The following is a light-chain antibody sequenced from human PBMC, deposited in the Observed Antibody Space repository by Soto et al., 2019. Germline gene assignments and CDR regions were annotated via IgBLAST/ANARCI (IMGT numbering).Light chain of an antibody. Sequence: QSALTQPRSVSGSPGQSVTISCTGTSSDVGGYNYVSWYQQHPGKAPKLMIYDVSKRPSGVPDRFSGSKSGNTASLTISGLQAEDEADYYCCSYAGSSTYLFGTATKLTVX. CDR1: SSDVGGYNY. CDR2: DVS. J-gene: IGLJ1*01. CDR3: CSYAGSSTYL. V-gene: IGLV2-11*01.